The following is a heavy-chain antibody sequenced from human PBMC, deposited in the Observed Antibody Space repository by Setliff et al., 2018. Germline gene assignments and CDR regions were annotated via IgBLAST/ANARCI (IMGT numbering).Heavy chain of an antibody. J-gene: IGHJ4*02. CDR1: GGSFSGYY. D-gene: IGHD2-15*01. CDR2: TYYGGSA. V-gene: IGHV4-34*01. Sequence: PSETLSLTCAVYGGSFSGYYWSWIRQPPGKGLEWIGNTYYGGSAYYNPSLKSRVTISVDTSKNQFSLKLSSVTAADTAMYYCARILGYCSGGSCYVPYWGQGTLVTVSS. CDR3: ARILGYCSGGSCYVPY.